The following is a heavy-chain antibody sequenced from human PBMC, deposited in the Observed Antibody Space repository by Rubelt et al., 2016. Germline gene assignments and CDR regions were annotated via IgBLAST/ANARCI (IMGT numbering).Heavy chain of an antibody. J-gene: IGHJ3*01. D-gene: IGHD4-11*01. V-gene: IGHV3-48*01. CDR2: ISNSRSTI. CDR3: AREKLTTL. CDR1: GFTFSSYN. Sequence: EVQLVESGGGFVQPGGSLRLSCAASGFTFSSYNMNWVRQAPGKGLEWVSYISNSRSTIYYADSVKGRFTSSEDKSKNSLYLQMNSLRAEDTAVYYCAREKLTTLWGHGTMVTDSS.